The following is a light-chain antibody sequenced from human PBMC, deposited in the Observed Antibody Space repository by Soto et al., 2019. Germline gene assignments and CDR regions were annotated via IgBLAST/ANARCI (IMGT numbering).Light chain of an antibody. CDR3: QQYNNWPPWT. Sequence: EIVMTQSPATLSVSPGERATLSCRPSQSVSSNLAWYQQKPGQAPRLVIYGASTRATGIPARFSGSGSGTEFTLTILSLQSEDFVVYYCQQYNNWPPWTFGQGTKVEIK. V-gene: IGKV3-15*01. CDR2: GAS. J-gene: IGKJ1*01. CDR1: QSVSSN.